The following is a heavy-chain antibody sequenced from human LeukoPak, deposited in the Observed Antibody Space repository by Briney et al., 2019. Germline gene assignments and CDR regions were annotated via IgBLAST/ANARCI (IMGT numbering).Heavy chain of an antibody. J-gene: IGHJ4*02. D-gene: IGHD5-12*01. Sequence: ASVKVSCKASGYTFSTYGISWVRQAPGQGLEWMGWISTYNGNTNYARKLQGRVTMTTDTSTSTAYMELRSLRSDDTAVYYCARGTTADIDYWGQGTLVTVSS. V-gene: IGHV1-18*01. CDR1: GYTFSTYG. CDR2: ISTYNGNT. CDR3: ARGTTADIDY.